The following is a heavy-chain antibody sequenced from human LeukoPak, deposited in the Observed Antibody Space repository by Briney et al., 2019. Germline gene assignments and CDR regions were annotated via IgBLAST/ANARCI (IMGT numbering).Heavy chain of an antibody. J-gene: IGHJ4*02. V-gene: IGHV3-15*01. CDR3: TTVHEYSSGWYDY. Sequence: PGGSPRLSCAASGFTFSNAWMSWVRQAPGKGLEWVGRIKSKTDGGTTDYAAPVKGRFTISRDNSKNTLYLQMNSLKTEDTAVYYCTTVHEYSSGWYDYWGQGTLVTVSS. CDR1: GFTFSNAW. CDR2: IKSKTDGGTT. D-gene: IGHD6-19*01.